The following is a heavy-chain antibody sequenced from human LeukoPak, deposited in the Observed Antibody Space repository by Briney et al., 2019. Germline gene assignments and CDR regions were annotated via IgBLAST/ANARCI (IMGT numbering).Heavy chain of an antibody. Sequence: SETLSLTCTVSGDSMSPHYWNWLRQTPEKGLEWIGYVFHTGHTVYNPSLRSRVTISVDTSKSQFSLKLTSVTAADTAVYFCARRPFPYFFDYWGRGTLVTVSS. V-gene: IGHV4-59*08. CDR1: GDSMSPHY. CDR2: VFHTGHT. CDR3: ARRPFPYFFDY. J-gene: IGHJ4*02.